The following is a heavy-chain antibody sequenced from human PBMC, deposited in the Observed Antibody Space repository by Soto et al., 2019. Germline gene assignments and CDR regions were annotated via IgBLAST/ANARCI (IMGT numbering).Heavy chain of an antibody. D-gene: IGHD4-17*01. Sequence: GASVKVSCKASGYTFTSHDINWVRQATGQGLEWMGWMNPNSGNTEYAQKFQGRVTMTRNISISTAYMELRSLRSEDTAVYYCARGTTVETGNYWGQGTLVTVSS. J-gene: IGHJ4*02. CDR3: ARGTTVETGNY. CDR2: MNPNSGNT. CDR1: GYTFTSHD. V-gene: IGHV1-8*01.